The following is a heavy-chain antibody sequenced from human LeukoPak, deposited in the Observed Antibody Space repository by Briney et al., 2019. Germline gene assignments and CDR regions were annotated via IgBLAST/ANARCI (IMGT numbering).Heavy chain of an antibody. CDR2: IYYSGST. V-gene: IGHV4-59*01. Sequence: SETLSLTCTVSGGSISSYYWSWIRQPPGKGLEWIGYIYYSGSTNYNPSLKSRVTISVDTSKNQFSLKLSSVTAADTAVYYCARDVRDYGDYVFFDYWGQGTLVTVSS. J-gene: IGHJ4*02. D-gene: IGHD4-17*01. CDR3: ARDVRDYGDYVFFDY. CDR1: GGSISSYY.